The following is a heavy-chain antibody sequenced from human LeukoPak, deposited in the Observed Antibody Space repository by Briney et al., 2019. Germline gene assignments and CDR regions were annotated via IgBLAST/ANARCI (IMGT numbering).Heavy chain of an antibody. J-gene: IGHJ4*02. V-gene: IGHV1-18*01. CDR3: ARDQCSSTSCYVGVGIFDY. CDR2: ISGFNDNT. Sequence: GASVKVSCKPSGYFFSHYGISWVRQAPGQGPEWLGWISGFNDNTNYAQRVQGRVTMTTDTATSTAYMELRSLRSDDTAVYYCARDQCSSTSCYVGVGIFDYWGQGTLVTVSS. CDR1: GYFFSHYG. D-gene: IGHD2-2*01.